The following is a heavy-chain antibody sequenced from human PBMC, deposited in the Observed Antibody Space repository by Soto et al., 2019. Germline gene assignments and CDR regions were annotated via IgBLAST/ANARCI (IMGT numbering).Heavy chain of an antibody. D-gene: IGHD3-16*02. CDR1: GGSFIGYY. V-gene: IGHV4-34*01. CDR2: INPTGST. CDR3: ARANGLRLGELSWGGPNWFDP. J-gene: IGHJ5*02. Sequence: QVRLQQWGAGLLKPSETLSLTCAVYGGSFIGYYWSWIRQPPGKGLEWIGEINPTGSTNYNPSIKRRVTTLMDTCKNQCALKRSSVTAADTAMYYCARANGLRLGELSWGGPNWFDPWGQGTLVTVSS.